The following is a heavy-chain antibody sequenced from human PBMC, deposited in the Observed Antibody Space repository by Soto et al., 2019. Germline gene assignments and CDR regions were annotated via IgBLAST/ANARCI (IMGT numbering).Heavy chain of an antibody. CDR1: GFTFSSYW. V-gene: IGHV3-74*01. D-gene: IGHD3-16*02. J-gene: IGHJ4*02. CDR3: ARVCYDYIWGSYRPSPPSCFDY. CDR2: INSDGSST. Sequence: GGSLRLSCAASGFTFSSYWMHWVRQAPGKGLVWVSRINSDGSSTSYADSVKGRFTISRDNAKNTLYLQMNSLRAEDTAVYYCARVCYDYIWGSYRPSPPSCFDYWGQGTLVTVSS.